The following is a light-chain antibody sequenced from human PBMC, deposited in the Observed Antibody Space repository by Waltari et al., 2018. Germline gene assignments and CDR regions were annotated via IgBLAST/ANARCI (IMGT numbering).Light chain of an antibody. Sequence: QSVLTQPPSVSGAPGQRVTISCTGPRSNIVAGSEIHWYHQFPGTAPKLLIYGNNYRPSGVPDRFSGSKSGTSGSLAITGLQAEDEADYYCQCYDTTLDGWVFGGGTRLTVL. V-gene: IGLV1-40*01. CDR2: GNN. CDR3: QCYDTTLDGWV. CDR1: RSNIVAGSE. J-gene: IGLJ3*02.